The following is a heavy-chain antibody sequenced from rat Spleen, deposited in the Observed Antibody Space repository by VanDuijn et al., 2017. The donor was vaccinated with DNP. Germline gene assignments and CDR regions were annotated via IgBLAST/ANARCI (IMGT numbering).Heavy chain of an antibody. CDR1: GYSITSDY. D-gene: IGHD1-4*01. CDR3: ARWGTTRVTFVMDA. J-gene: IGHJ4*01. CDR2: ISYSGST. V-gene: IGHV3-1*01. Sequence: EVQLQESGPGLVKPSQSLSLTCSVTGYSITSDYWGWIRKFPGNKMEWVGHISYSGSTSYNPSLKSRISITRDTSKNQFFLQLSSVTAEDTATYFCARWGTTRVTFVMDAWGQGTSVTVSS.